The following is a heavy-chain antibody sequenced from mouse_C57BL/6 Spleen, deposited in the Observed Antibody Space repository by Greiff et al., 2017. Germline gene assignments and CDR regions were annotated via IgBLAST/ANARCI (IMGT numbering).Heavy chain of an antibody. Sequence: DVMLVESGGGLVKPGGSLKLSCAASGFTFSDYGMHWVRQAPEKGLEWVAYISSGSSTIYYADTVKGRFTISRDNAKNTLFLQMTSLRSEDTAMYYCARGYYGSSPYFDVWGTGTTVTVSS. V-gene: IGHV5-17*01. CDR2: ISSGSSTI. CDR3: ARGYYGSSPYFDV. J-gene: IGHJ1*03. CDR1: GFTFSDYG. D-gene: IGHD1-1*01.